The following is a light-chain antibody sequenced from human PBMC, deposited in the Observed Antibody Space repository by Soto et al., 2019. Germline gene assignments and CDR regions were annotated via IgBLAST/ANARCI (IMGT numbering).Light chain of an antibody. Sequence: EIVLTQSPGTLSLSPGERATLSCRASQSVSSSYLAWYQQKTGQAPRLLIYGALNRATGIPDRFSARGSWTEVSLTISRLEPEDFAMDYCQQYGSSPPYTFGHGTKLEIK. V-gene: IGKV3-20*01. J-gene: IGKJ2*01. CDR3: QQYGSSPPYT. CDR2: GAL. CDR1: QSVSSSY.